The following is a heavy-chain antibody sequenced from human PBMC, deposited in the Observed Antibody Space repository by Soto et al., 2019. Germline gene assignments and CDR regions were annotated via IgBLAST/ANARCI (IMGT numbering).Heavy chain of an antibody. D-gene: IGHD3-10*01. CDR1: SASIGSYF. Sequence: SETLSLTCSVSSASIGSYFWSWIRQPPGKGLEWIGNIHYSGNTNINPSLRSRVTMSADTSRNQFSLKLSSVTAADTAVYFCARDFSYGSRTNNWFGPWGQGTLCTVSS. J-gene: IGHJ5*02. V-gene: IGHV4-59*01. CDR2: IHYSGNT. CDR3: ARDFSYGSRTNNWFGP.